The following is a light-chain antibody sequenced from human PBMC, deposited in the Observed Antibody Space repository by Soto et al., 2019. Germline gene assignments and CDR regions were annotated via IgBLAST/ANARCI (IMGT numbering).Light chain of an antibody. CDR2: GAS. CDR1: PSLSSSY. Sequence: IEWTTWQGTRSLSQGQKAPLYGRARPSLSSSYLVWYQQKPGQAPRLLIYGASSRATGIPDRFSGSGSGTDFPLNIRRLEPEDLAAYYCQHYGNTPPSVTFGHGTKVDIK. CDR3: QHYGNTPPSVT. V-gene: IGKV3-20*01. J-gene: IGKJ3*01.